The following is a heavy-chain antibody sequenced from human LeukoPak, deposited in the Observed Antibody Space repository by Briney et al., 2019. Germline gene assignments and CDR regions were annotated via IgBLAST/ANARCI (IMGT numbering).Heavy chain of an antibody. CDR3: ARIRIVGATEFVY. CDR1: GYTFTSYY. CDR2: INPSGGST. V-gene: IGHV1-46*01. Sequence: GASVKVSCKASGYTFTSYYMHWVRQAPGQGLDWMGIINPSGGSTSYAQKFQGRVTMTRDTSTSTVYMELSSLRSEDTAVYHCARIRIVGATEFVYTGQGTLVTVSS. J-gene: IGHJ4*02. D-gene: IGHD1-26*01.